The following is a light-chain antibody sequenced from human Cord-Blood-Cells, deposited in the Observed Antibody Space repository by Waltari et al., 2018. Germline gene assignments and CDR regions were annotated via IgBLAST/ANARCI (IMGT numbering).Light chain of an antibody. CDR3: QQSYSTTRFT. J-gene: IGKJ3*01. CDR2: AAA. Sequence: DIQMTQSPSSLSASVGDRVTITCRASQSISSYLTWYQQKPGKEPKLLIYAAASLQSGVPSRFSGSGSGTDFTLTISSLQPEDFATYYCQQSYSTTRFTFGPGTKVDIK. CDR1: QSISSY. V-gene: IGKV1-39*01.